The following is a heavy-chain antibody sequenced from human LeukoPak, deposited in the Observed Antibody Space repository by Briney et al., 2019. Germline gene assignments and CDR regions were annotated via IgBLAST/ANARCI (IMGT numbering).Heavy chain of an antibody. V-gene: IGHV3-23*01. CDR1: GFTFSSYA. Sequence: PGGSLRLSCAASGFTFSSYAMSWVGQAPGKGLEWVSAISGSGGSTYYADSVKGRFTISRDNSKNTLYLQMNSLRAEDTAVYYCARSYDFWSGYSDYWGQGTLVTVSS. J-gene: IGHJ4*02. D-gene: IGHD3-3*01. CDR3: ARSYDFWSGYSDY. CDR2: ISGSGGST.